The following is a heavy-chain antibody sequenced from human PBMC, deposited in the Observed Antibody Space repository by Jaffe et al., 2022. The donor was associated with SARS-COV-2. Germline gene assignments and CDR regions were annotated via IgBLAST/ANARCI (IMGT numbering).Heavy chain of an antibody. CDR2: MSGSGGGT. D-gene: IGHD1-1*01. J-gene: IGHJ2*01. V-gene: IGHV3-23*01. CDR1: GFTFSNYA. Sequence: EVQLLESGGGLVQPGGSLRLSCVASGFTFSNYAMTWVRQAPGKGLEWVSAMSGSGGGTYYADSVKGRFTISRDNSKNTLYLQMNTLRAEDTAVYYCAKDGRGYAYWYFDLWGRGTLVTVSS. CDR3: AKDGRGYAYWYFDL.